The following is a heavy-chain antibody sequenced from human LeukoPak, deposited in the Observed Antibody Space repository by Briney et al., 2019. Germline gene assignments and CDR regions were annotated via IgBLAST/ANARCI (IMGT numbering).Heavy chain of an antibody. D-gene: IGHD3-10*01. CDR2: ISGSGGST. V-gene: IGHV3-23*01. CDR1: GFTVSGNY. J-gene: IGHJ4*02. CDR3: AKGTSSGGSY. Sequence: GGSLRLSCAASGFTVSGNYMSWVRQAPGKGLEWVSAISGSGGSTYYADSVKGRFTISRDNSKNTLYLQMNSLRAEDTAVYYCAKGTSSGGSYWGQGTLVTVSS.